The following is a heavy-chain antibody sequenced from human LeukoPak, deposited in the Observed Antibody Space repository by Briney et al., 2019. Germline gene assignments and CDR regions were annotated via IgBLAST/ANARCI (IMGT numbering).Heavy chain of an antibody. CDR1: GFTFSSYA. J-gene: IGHJ4*02. CDR3: AREDVYFDY. Sequence: GGSLRLSCAASGFTFSSYAMHWVRRAPGKGLEWVAVIAYDGSNKYYADSVKGRFTISRDNSKNTLYLQMNSLKAEDTAVYYCAREDVYFDYWGQGTLVTVSS. V-gene: IGHV3-30*04. CDR2: IAYDGSNK.